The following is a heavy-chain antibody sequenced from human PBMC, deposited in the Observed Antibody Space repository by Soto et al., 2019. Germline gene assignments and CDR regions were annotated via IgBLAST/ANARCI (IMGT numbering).Heavy chain of an antibody. Sequence: EVQLVESGGGLIQPGGSLRLSCVVSVFSVSNNYMSWVRQAPGKGLEWVSVIYSDGSTYYADSVKGRFTISRDNSRNTVYLQTNSLRAEDTAVYYCARGGGVAVRPHYYYYGMDVWGQGTTVTVSS. V-gene: IGHV3-53*01. D-gene: IGHD6-6*01. J-gene: IGHJ6*02. CDR1: VFSVSNNY. CDR2: IYSDGST. CDR3: ARGGGVAVRPHYYYYGMDV.